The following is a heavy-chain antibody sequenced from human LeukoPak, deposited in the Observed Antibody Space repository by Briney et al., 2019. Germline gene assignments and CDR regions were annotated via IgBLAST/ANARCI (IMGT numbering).Heavy chain of an antibody. Sequence: ASVKVSCKASGYTFTSYDINWVRQATGQGLEWMGWMNPNSGNTGYAQKFQGRVTMTRNTSISTAYMELSSLRSEDTAVYYCARASSGYWVDAFDIWGQGTMVTVSS. CDR3: ARASSGYWVDAFDI. V-gene: IGHV1-8*01. CDR1: GYTFTSYD. J-gene: IGHJ3*02. CDR2: MNPNSGNT. D-gene: IGHD3-22*01.